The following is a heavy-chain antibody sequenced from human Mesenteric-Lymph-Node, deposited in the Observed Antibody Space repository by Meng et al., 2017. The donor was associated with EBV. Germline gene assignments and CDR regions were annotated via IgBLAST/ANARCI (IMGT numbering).Heavy chain of an antibody. D-gene: IGHD4-11*01. V-gene: IGHV1-46*01. J-gene: IGHJ5*02. CDR1: GYKFITYY. CDR2: INPSVGST. Sequence: QGQLWQFGAEVKKPGSSVKVSCKASGYKFITYYIHWVRQAPGQGLEWMGIINPSVGSTTYAQKFQGRVSMTSDASTSTVYMELNSLRSEDTAIYYCARATVTRNWFDPWGQGTLVTVSS. CDR3: ARATVTRNWFDP.